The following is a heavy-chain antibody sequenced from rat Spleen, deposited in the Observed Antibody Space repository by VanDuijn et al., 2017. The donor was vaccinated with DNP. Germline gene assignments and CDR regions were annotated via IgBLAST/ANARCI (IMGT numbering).Heavy chain of an antibody. Sequence: EVQLQESGPGLVESSQSLSLTCSVTGYSITRNFRWNWIRKFPGNKLEWMGYVNSADSTYYNPSLKRRISITRDTSKNQFFLQVNSVRDEDAATYYCAIQVGVFDYWGQGVTVIVSS. D-gene: IGHD4-4*01. CDR3: AIQVGVFDY. CDR2: VNSADST. J-gene: IGHJ2*01. V-gene: IGHV3-3*01. CDR1: GYSITRNFR.